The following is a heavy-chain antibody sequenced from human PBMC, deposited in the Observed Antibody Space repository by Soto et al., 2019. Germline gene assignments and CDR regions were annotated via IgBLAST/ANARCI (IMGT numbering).Heavy chain of an antibody. D-gene: IGHD2-15*01. CDR1: GFIFSTYS. Sequence: EVQLVESGGGLVKPGGSLRLSCAASGFIFSTYSMNWVRQTPGKGLEWVSSIRRSSDHMYYADSVRGRFTISRDNAKNSLFLQMNSLRAEDTAVYYCTRAISGGPFDYWGQGALFTVSS. J-gene: IGHJ4*02. CDR2: IRRSSDHM. CDR3: TRAISGGPFDY. V-gene: IGHV3-21*01.